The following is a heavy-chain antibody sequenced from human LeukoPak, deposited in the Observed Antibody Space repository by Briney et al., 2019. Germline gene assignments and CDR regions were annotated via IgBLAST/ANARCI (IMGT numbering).Heavy chain of an antibody. CDR3: ARGGGLDV. J-gene: IGHJ6*02. Sequence: GGSLRLSCAASGFTFSSYWMNWAHQAPAKGLEWVASINHNGNVNYYVDSVKGRFTISRDNAKNSLYLQMSNLRAEDTAVYFCARGGGLDVWGQGATVTVSS. CDR1: GFTFSSYW. D-gene: IGHD3-16*01. CDR2: INHNGNVN. V-gene: IGHV3-7*03.